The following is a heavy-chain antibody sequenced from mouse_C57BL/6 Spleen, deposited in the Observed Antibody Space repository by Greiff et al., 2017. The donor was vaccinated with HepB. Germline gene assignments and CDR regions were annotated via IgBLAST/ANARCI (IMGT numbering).Heavy chain of an antibody. CDR3: ARSGYGYDVNAMDY. J-gene: IGHJ4*01. CDR2: IDPSDSYT. V-gene: IGHV1-69*01. D-gene: IGHD2-2*01. Sequence: VQLQQPGAELVMPGASVKLSCKASGYTFTSYWMHWVKQRPGQGLEWIGEIDPSDSYTNYNQKFKGKSTLTVDKSSSTAYMQLSSLTSEDSAVYYCARSGYGYDVNAMDYWGQGTSVTVSS. CDR1: GYTFTSYW.